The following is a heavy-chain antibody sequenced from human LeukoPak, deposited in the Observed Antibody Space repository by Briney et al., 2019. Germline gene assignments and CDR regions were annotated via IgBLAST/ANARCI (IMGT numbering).Heavy chain of an antibody. D-gene: IGHD2-2*01. CDR3: ARGLGPGFCSSTSCYGDKSFDY. J-gene: IGHJ4*02. Sequence: GASVKVSCKASGYTFTSYDINWVRQATGQGLEWMGWMNPNSDNTDYAQKFQDRVTMTRNTSISTAYMELSSLRSEDTAVYYCARGLGPGFCSSTSCYGDKSFDYWGQGTLVTVSS. V-gene: IGHV1-8*01. CDR2: MNPNSDNT. CDR1: GYTFTSYD.